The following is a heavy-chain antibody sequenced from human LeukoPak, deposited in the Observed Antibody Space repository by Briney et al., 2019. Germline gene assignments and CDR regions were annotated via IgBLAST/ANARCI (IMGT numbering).Heavy chain of an antibody. V-gene: IGHV4-59*01. CDR1: GGSISSYY. Sequence: PSETLSLTCTVSGGSISSYYWSWIRQPPGKGLEWIGYIYYSGSTNYNPSLKGRVTISVDTSKNQFSLKLSSVTAADTAVYYCARANLDYYYGMDVWGKGTTVTVSS. CDR3: ARANLDYYYGMDV. J-gene: IGHJ6*04. CDR2: IYYSGST.